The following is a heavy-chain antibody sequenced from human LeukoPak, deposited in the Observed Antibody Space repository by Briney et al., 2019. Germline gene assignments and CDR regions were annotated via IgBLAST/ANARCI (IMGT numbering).Heavy chain of an antibody. CDR3: AKGVDYCSGGSCPADY. D-gene: IGHD2-15*01. CDR1: GFTFSSYG. V-gene: IGHV3-30*18. CDR2: ISYDGNNK. Sequence: SGGSLRLSCVASGFTFSSYGIHWVRQAPGKGLEWVAVISYDGNNKYYADSVKGRFTISRDNSENTRFLQMNSLRAEDTAVYYCAKGVDYCSGGSCPADYWGPGTLVTVSS. J-gene: IGHJ4*02.